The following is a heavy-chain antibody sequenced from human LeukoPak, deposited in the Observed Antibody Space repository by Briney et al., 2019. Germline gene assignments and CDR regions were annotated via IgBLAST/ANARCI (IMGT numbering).Heavy chain of an antibody. D-gene: IGHD3-10*01. CDR3: ARRDTMVRGVTSFDY. CDR2: IYPGDSDT. V-gene: IGHV5-51*01. Sequence: GESLKISCKGSGYSFTSYWIGWVRQMPGKGLEWMGIIYPGDSDTRYSPSFQGQVTISADKSISTAYLQWSSLKASDTAMYYCARRDTMVRGVTSFDYWGQGTLVTVSS. J-gene: IGHJ4*02. CDR1: GYSFTSYW.